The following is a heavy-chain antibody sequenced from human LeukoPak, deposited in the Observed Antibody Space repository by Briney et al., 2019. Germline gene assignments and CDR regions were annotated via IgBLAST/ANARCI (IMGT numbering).Heavy chain of an antibody. D-gene: IGHD3-16*01. V-gene: IGHV3-53*01. CDR3: ARDIRWGHRYFDY. CDR2: IYSGGST. Sequence: PSGGSLRLSCAASGFTVSSNYMSWVRQAPGKGLEWVSVIYSGGSTYYADSVKGRFTISRDNSKNTLYLQMNSLRAEDTAVYYCARDIRWGHRYFDYWGQGTPVTVSS. J-gene: IGHJ4*02. CDR1: GFTVSSNY.